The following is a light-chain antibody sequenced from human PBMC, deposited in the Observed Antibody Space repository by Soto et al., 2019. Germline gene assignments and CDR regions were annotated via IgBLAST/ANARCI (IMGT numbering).Light chain of an antibody. CDR2: DAS. J-gene: IGKJ2*01. CDR1: QDISNY. CDR3: QQYANLLS. Sequence: DIQMTQSPSSLSASVGDRVTITCQASQDISNYLNWYQQKPGKAPKLLIYDASNLETGVPSRFSGSGYGTEFTFASSSLQPEDIETYYCQQYANLLSFGQGTKLEIK. V-gene: IGKV1-33*01.